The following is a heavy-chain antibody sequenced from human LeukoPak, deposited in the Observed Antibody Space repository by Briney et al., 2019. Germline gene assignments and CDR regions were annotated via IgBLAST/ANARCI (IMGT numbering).Heavy chain of an antibody. J-gene: IGHJ4*02. CDR2: IYYSGGA. D-gene: IGHD2-2*01. CDR3: ARRGHATSRRDY. CDR1: GGSISSSGYY. V-gene: IGHV4-39*01. Sequence: PSETLSLTCTVSGGSISSSGYYWGWIRQPPGKGLEWIGNIYYSGGAYYNPSLKSRVTISVDTSKNQFSLKVSPVTAADSAVYYCARRGHATSRRDYWGQGTLVTVSS.